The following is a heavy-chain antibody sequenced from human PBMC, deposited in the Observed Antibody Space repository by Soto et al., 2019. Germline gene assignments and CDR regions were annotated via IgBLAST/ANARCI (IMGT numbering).Heavy chain of an antibody. J-gene: IGHJ4*02. Sequence: EVQLVESGGGLVQPGGSLILSCAASGFTVSSNYMSWVRQAPGKGLEWVSVIYRGGSTYYADSVKGRFTISRDNSKNTLYLQMTSPRAEDTAVYYGARSSTMGVVTTPGPFDYWCQGTLVSVSS. D-gene: IGHD3-3*01. CDR3: ARSSTMGVVTTPGPFDY. V-gene: IGHV3-66*01. CDR2: IYRGGST. CDR1: GFTVSSNY.